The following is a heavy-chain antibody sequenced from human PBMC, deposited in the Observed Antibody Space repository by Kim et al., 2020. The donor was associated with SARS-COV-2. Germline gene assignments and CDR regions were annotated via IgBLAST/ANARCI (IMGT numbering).Heavy chain of an antibody. Sequence: GNDKYYLYSVRDRFTIARDNAKNMLYLQMSSLRAEDTAVYYCAANFDGWGQGTMVTVSS. J-gene: IGHJ3*01. CDR3: AANFDG. CDR2: GNDK. V-gene: IGHV3-33*01.